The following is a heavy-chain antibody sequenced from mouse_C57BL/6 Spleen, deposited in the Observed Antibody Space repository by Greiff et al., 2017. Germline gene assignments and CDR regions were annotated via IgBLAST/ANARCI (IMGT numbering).Heavy chain of an antibody. CDR3: TSFTTVVGNWYFDV. D-gene: IGHD1-1*01. CDR1: GFTFSDAW. V-gene: IGHV6-6*01. J-gene: IGHJ1*03. Sequence: EVMLVESGGGLVQPGGSMKLSCAASGFTFSDAWMDWVRQSPEKGLEWVAEIRNKANNHATYYAESVKGRFTISRDDSKSSVYLQMNSLRAEDTGIYYCTSFTTVVGNWYFDVWGTGTTVTVSS. CDR2: IRNKANNHAT.